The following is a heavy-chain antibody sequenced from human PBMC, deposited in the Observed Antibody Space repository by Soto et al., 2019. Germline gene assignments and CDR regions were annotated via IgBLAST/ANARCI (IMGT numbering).Heavy chain of an antibody. J-gene: IGHJ5*02. CDR2: ISAYNGNT. D-gene: IGHD1-7*01. V-gene: IGHV1-18*01. Sequence: QVQLVQSGAEVKKPGASVKVSCKASGYTFTSYGISWVRQAPGQGLEWMGWISAYNGNTNYAQKLQGRVTKTTDTSTSTAYMELRSLRSDDTAVYYCARFSDRYNWNYFWFDPWGQGTLVTVSS. CDR3: ARFSDRYNWNYFWFDP. CDR1: GYTFTSYG.